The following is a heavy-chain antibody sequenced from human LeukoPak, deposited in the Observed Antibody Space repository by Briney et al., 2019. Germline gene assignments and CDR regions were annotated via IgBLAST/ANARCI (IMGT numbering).Heavy chain of an antibody. Sequence: ASVKVSCKTSGYSFPTYGISWVRQAPGQGLEWMGWISNDNGITNYAPQFQGRVTLDTETYTSTAYMELRNLRSDDTAVYYCARGGFDYYGTGRAFDVWGQGTLVTVS. CDR2: ISNDNGIT. V-gene: IGHV1-18*01. D-gene: IGHD3-10*01. CDR3: ARGGFDYYGTGRAFDV. CDR1: GYSFPTYG. J-gene: IGHJ4*02.